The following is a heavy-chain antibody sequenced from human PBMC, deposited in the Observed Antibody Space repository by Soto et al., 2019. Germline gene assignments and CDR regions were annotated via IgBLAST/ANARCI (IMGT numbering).Heavy chain of an antibody. CDR3: ARARDRYCSGGSCYAARY. CDR2: INPNSGGT. CDR1: GYTFTGYY. J-gene: IGHJ4*02. D-gene: IGHD2-15*01. Sequence: SVKVSCKASGYTFTGYYMHWVRRAPGQGLEWMGWINPNSGGTNYAQKFQGRVTMTRDTSISTAYMELSRLRSDDTAVYYCARARDRYCSGGSCYAARYWGQGTLVTVSS. V-gene: IGHV1-2*02.